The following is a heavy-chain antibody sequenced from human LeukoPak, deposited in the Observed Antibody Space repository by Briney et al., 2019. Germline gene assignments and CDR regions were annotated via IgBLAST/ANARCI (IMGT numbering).Heavy chain of an antibody. Sequence: GGSLRLSCAPSGFTFSSYGMHWVRQAPGKGLEWVAFIRYDGSNKYYADSVKGRFTISRDNSKNTLYLQMNSLRAEDTALYYCAKAPDGMIVVAIDYWGQGTLVTVSS. V-gene: IGHV3-30*02. D-gene: IGHD3-22*01. CDR2: IRYDGSNK. CDR3: AKAPDGMIVVAIDY. CDR1: GFTFSSYG. J-gene: IGHJ4*02.